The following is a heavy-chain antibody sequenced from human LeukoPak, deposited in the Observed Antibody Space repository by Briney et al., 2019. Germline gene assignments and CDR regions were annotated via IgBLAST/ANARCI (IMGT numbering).Heavy chain of an antibody. CDR1: GCTFTGYY. CDR2: INPNSGGT. CDR3: VSMGNYYDSSGYYY. Sequence: RASVKVSCKASGCTFTGYYMHWVRQAPGQGLEWMGWINPNSGGTNYAQKFQGRVTMTRDTSISTAYMELSRLRSDDTAVYYCVSMGNYYDSSGYYYWGQGTLVTVSS. V-gene: IGHV1-2*02. D-gene: IGHD3-22*01. J-gene: IGHJ4*02.